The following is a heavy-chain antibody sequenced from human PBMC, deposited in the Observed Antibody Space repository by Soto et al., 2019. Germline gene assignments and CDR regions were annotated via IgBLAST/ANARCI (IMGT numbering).Heavy chain of an antibody. CDR1: GGSISSGGYY. J-gene: IGHJ5*02. V-gene: IGHV4-31*03. CDR3: ARDGEYCSGGSCYGEPTQSTPPIDNWFDP. Sequence: PSETLSLTCTVSGGSISSGGYYWSWIRQHPGKGLEWIGYIYYSGSTYYNPSLKSRVTISVDTSKNQFSLKLSSVTAADTAVYYCARDGEYCSGGSCYGEPTQSTPPIDNWFDPWGQGTLVTVSS. CDR2: IYYSGST. D-gene: IGHD2-15*01.